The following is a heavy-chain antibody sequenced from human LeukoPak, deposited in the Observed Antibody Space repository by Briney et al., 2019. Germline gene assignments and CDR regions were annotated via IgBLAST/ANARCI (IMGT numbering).Heavy chain of an antibody. D-gene: IGHD4-17*01. Sequence: PSQTLSLTCAVSGGSISRGGYPWSCLRPPPGKGLEWIGYIYHSGSTYYNPSLKSRVNISVDRSKNHFSLKLSSVTAADTAVYYCARVVVDPRDYGDYVNAFDIWGQGTMVTVSS. J-gene: IGHJ3*02. CDR2: IYHSGST. V-gene: IGHV4-30-2*01. CDR1: GGSISRGGYP. CDR3: ARVVVDPRDYGDYVNAFDI.